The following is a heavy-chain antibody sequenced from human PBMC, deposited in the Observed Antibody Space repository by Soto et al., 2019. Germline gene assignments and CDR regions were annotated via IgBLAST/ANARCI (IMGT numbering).Heavy chain of an antibody. J-gene: IGHJ6*03. CDR2: IRSKANSYAT. Sequence: GGSLRLSCAASGFTFSGSAMHWVRQASGKGLEWVGRIRSKANSYATAYAASVKGRFTISRDDSKNTAYLQMNSLKTEDTAVYYCTRLPTPLERYSYGYGRENTHQYYYYMDVWGKGTTVTVSS. V-gene: IGHV3-73*01. CDR3: TRLPTPLERYSYGYGRENTHQYYYYMDV. CDR1: GFTFSGSA. D-gene: IGHD5-18*01.